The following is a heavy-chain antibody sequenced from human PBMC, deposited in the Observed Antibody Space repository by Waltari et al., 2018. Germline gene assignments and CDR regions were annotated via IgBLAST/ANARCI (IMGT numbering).Heavy chain of an antibody. D-gene: IGHD5-12*01. CDR1: GFPFSSAW. CDR2: IRSKTDGGTT. J-gene: IGHJ4*02. CDR3: AYRYSDNGK. Sequence: EVQLVESGGGLAKPGESLRLSCAALGFPFSSAWLNWVRQAPGKGLEWVGRIRSKTDGGTTDYAAPVRGRFTISRDDSKNTLSQQMDSLKAEDTAVYYCAYRYSDNGKWGQGTLVTVSS. V-gene: IGHV3-15*01.